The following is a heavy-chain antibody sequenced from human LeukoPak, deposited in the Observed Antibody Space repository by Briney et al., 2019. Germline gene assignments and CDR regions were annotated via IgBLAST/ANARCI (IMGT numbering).Heavy chain of an antibody. Sequence: PGGSLRLSCAASGFNVSSNYMTWIRQAPGKGLEWVSLIYGADAAYYAESVRGRFMIFRDNLKNTLFLQMNSLRVEDTAVYYCVTSTGQQFIPYDYWGQGTHVTVSS. D-gene: IGHD6-13*01. CDR1: GFNVSSNY. CDR3: VTSTGQQFIPYDY. CDR2: IYGADAA. J-gene: IGHJ4*02. V-gene: IGHV3-66*02.